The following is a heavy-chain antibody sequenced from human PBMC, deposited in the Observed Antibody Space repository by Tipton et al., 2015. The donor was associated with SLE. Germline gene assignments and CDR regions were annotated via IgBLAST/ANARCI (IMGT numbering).Heavy chain of an antibody. V-gene: IGHV4-59*01. Sequence: TLSLTCTVSGGSISSYYWSWIRQHPGKGLEWIGYIYYSGSTNYNPSLKSRVTISVDTSKNQFSLKLSSVTAADTAVYYCAREPRPRGALKGAFDIWGQGTMVTVSS. CDR2: IYYSGST. CDR3: AREPRPRGALKGAFDI. CDR1: GGSISSYY. J-gene: IGHJ3*02.